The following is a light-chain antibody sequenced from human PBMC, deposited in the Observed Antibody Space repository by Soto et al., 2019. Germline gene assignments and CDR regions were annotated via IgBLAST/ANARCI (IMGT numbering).Light chain of an antibody. V-gene: IGLV1-47*01. CDR2: KND. CDR1: SSNIGSNY. J-gene: IGLJ3*02. Sequence: QSVLTQPPSTSGTPGQGVSISCSGSSSNIGSNYVYWYQQLPGRAPRLIMYKNDQRPSGVPDRFSGSKSGTSASQAISGLRSEDEAVYHCSTWDDSLTGLVFGGGTQLTVL. CDR3: STWDDSLTGLV.